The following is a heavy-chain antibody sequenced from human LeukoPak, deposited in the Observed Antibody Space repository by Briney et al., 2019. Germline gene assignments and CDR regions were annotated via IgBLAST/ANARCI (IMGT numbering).Heavy chain of an antibody. J-gene: IGHJ4*02. CDR3: ARDQGAVAGKGFDY. V-gene: IGHV1-2*02. D-gene: IGHD6-19*01. CDR2: INPNSGGT. CDR1: GYTFTDYY. Sequence: ASVKVSCKASGYTFTDYYMHWVRQAPGQGLEWMGSINPNSGGTIYAQKFQGRVTMTRDTSIRTAYMELSSLRSDDTAVYHCARDQGAVAGKGFDYWGQGTLVIVSS.